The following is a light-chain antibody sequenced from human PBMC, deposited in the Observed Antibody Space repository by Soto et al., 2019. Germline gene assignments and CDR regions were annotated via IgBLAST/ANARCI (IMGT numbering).Light chain of an antibody. V-gene: IGKV1-39*01. CDR2: AAS. Sequence: DIQMTQSPSSLSASVGDRVTITCRASQSISTYLHCYQQKPGKAPNLLIYAASTLQSGVPSRFSGSGSGTDFTLTISTLQPEDFAPYFCQDGYNSPLTYGGGTKV. CDR1: QSISTY. CDR3: QDGYNSPLT. J-gene: IGKJ4*01.